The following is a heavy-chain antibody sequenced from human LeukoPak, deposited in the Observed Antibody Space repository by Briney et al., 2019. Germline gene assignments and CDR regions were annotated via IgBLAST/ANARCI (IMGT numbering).Heavy chain of an antibody. Sequence: GGSLRLSCAASGFTFSSYAMNWVRQAPGKGLEWVSAISGSGGSTYYADSVKGRFTISRDNSKNTLYLQMNSLRAEDTAVYYCAKDHQSYSSPSDYWGQGTLVTVSS. J-gene: IGHJ4*02. CDR2: ISGSGGST. V-gene: IGHV3-23*01. D-gene: IGHD5-18*01. CDR3: AKDHQSYSSPSDY. CDR1: GFTFSSYA.